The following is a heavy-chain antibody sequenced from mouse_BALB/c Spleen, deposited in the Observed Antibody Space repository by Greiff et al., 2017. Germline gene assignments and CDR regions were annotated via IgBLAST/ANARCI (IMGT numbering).Heavy chain of an antibody. J-gene: IGHJ1*01. Sequence: QVQLQQSGAELMKPGASVKISCKATGYTFSSYWIEWVKQRPGHGLEWIGEILPGSGSTNYNEKFKGKATFTADTSSNTAYMQLSSLTSEDSAVYYCARVGNYWYFDVWGAGTTVTVSS. V-gene: IGHV1-9*01. CDR1: GYTFSSYW. CDR2: ILPGSGST. CDR3: ARVGNYWYFDV. D-gene: IGHD2-1*01.